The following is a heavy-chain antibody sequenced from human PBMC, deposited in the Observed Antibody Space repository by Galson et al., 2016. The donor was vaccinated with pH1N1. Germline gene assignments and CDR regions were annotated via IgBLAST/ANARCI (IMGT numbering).Heavy chain of an antibody. D-gene: IGHD2-21*02. CDR2: IIGMFAKT. J-gene: IGHJ4*01. CDR3: ARSPGYMVTALDN. V-gene: IGHV1-69*01. Sequence: SCKASGGTFSSFGISWVRQAPGQGLEWMGGIIGMFAKTNYAQKFQGRVTITADEFTSTAYMDLSSLTSEDTAVYYCARSPGYMVTALDNWGHGTLVTVSS. CDR1: GGTFSSFG.